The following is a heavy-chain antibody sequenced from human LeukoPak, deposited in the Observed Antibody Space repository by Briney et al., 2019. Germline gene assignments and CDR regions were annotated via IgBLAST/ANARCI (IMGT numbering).Heavy chain of an antibody. V-gene: IGHV1-69*01. D-gene: IGHD1-26*01. Sequence: VKVSCKASGGTFSSYAISWVRQAPGQGLEWMGGIIPIFGTANYAQKFQGRVTITADESTSTAYMELSSLRSEDTAVYYCARGVGGSYILAFDIWGQGTMVTVSS. CDR3: ARGVGGSYILAFDI. CDR2: IIPIFGTA. J-gene: IGHJ3*02. CDR1: GGTFSSYA.